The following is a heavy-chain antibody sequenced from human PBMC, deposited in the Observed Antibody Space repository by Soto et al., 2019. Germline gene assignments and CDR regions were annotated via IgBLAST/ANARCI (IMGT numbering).Heavy chain of an antibody. CDR1: DFTFSTYW. CDR3: ATDRWGGAFDI. CDR2: IRQDGGET. D-gene: IGHD7-27*01. Sequence: VGSLRLSCAAPDFTFSTYWMAWLRQTPGKGLEFVANIRQDGGETNYVDSVKGRFTISRDNAKNSLYLQMNSLRAEDTAVYYCATDRWGGAFDIWGQGTVVTVSS. J-gene: IGHJ3*02. V-gene: IGHV3-7*01.